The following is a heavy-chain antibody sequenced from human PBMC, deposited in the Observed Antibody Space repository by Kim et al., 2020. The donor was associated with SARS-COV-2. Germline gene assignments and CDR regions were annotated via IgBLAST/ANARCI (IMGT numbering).Heavy chain of an antibody. D-gene: IGHD3-3*01. CDR2: INHSGST. CDR1: GGSFSGYY. V-gene: IGHV4-34*01. J-gene: IGHJ6*02. Sequence: SETLSLTCAVYGGSFSGYYWSWIRQPPGKGLEWIGEINHSGSTNYNPSLKSRVTISVDTSKNQFSLKLSSVTAADTAVYYCARARYYDSLMDVWGQGTTVTVSS. CDR3: ARARYYDSLMDV.